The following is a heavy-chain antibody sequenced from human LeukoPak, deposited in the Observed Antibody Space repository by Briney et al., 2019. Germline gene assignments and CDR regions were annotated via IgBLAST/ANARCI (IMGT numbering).Heavy chain of an antibody. CDR3: ARDRRAWIAAALDY. CDR2: INSDGSST. J-gene: IGHJ4*02. D-gene: IGHD6-13*01. CDR1: GFTFSSYW. V-gene: IGHV3-74*01. Sequence: PGGSLRLSCAASGFTFSSYWMHWVRQAPGKGLVWVPRINSDGSSTSYADSVKGRFTISRDNAKNTLYLQMNSLRAEDTAVYYCARDRRAWIAAALDYWGQGTLVTVSS.